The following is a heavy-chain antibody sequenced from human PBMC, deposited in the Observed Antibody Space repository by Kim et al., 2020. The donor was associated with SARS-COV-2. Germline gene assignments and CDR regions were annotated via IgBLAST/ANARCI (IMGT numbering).Heavy chain of an antibody. J-gene: IGHJ4*02. CDR1: GFPFSSYW. Sequence: GGSLRLSCAASGFPFSSYWMHWVRQAPGKGLVWVSHINSDGSSTTYADSVKGRFTISRDNAKNTLYLQMNSLRAEDTAVYYCARGYSYGLLYFDYWGQGTLVTVSS. CDR3: ARGYSYGLLYFDY. D-gene: IGHD5-18*01. CDR2: INSDGSST. V-gene: IGHV3-74*01.